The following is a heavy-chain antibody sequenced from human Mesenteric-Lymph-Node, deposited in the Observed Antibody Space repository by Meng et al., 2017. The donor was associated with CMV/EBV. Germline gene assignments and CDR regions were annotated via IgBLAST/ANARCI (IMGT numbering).Heavy chain of an antibody. V-gene: IGHV1-2*02. CDR3: ARVAAIATRPALGY. CDR2: INPNSGDT. J-gene: IGHJ4*02. Sequence: SGYTFSDYYVDWVRQAPGQGLEWMGWINPNSGDTNYAQKFQDRVTMARDTSISTAYMELSRLTSDDTAVYYCARVAAIATRPALGYWGQGTLVTVSS. CDR1: GYTFSDYY. D-gene: IGHD6-6*01.